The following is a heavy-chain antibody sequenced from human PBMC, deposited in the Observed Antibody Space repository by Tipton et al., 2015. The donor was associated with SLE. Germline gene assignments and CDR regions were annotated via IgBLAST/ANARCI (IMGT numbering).Heavy chain of an antibody. D-gene: IGHD6-13*01. CDR1: GGSISSSFYY. CDR2: IHYGGST. V-gene: IGHV4-39*07. CDR3: ARGWYSRNWEWWFDP. Sequence: TLSLTCTVSGGSISSSFYYWGWIRQAPGKGLEWIGSIHYGGSTYYNTSLKSRVTISLDTSKNQVSLKLTSVTAADTAVYYCARGWYSRNWEWWFDPWGQGTLVTVSS. J-gene: IGHJ5*02.